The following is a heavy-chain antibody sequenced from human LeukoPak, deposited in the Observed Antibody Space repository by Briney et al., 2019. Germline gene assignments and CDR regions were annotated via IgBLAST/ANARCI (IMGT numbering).Heavy chain of an antibody. Sequence: ASVKVSCNASGYTFTSYGISWVRQAPGQGLEWMGWISAYNGNTNYAQKLQGRVTMTTDTSTSTAYMELRSLRSDDTAVYYCARAYGDGYNLGQYYFDYWGQGTLVTVSS. J-gene: IGHJ4*02. V-gene: IGHV1-18*01. D-gene: IGHD5-24*01. CDR3: ARAYGDGYNLGQYYFDY. CDR2: ISAYNGNT. CDR1: GYTFTSYG.